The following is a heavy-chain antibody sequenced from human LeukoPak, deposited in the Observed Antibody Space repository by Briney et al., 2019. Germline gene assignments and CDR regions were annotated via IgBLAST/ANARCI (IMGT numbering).Heavy chain of an antibody. CDR1: GLKFRDYG. CDR2: ISWDGTIS. D-gene: IGHD3/OR15-3a*01. J-gene: IGHJ2*01. CDR3: ARPEGIGLGKWYFDL. Sequence: GGSLRLSCEVSGLKFRDYGMHWVRQAPGKGLEWVAVISWDGTISHYVESVRGRFIISRDDSKNTLYLEMNSLRAEDAAVYYCARPEGIGLGKWYFDLWGRGTLVTVSS. V-gene: IGHV3-30*03.